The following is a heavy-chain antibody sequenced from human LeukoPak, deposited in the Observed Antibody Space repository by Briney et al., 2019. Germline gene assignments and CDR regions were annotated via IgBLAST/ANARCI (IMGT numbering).Heavy chain of an antibody. D-gene: IGHD6-13*01. J-gene: IGHJ4*02. V-gene: IGHV4-30-4*01. Sequence: SETLSLTCTVSGGSISSGDYYWSWIRQPPGKGLEWIGYIYYSGSTYYNPSLKSRVTISVDTSKNQFSLKLSSVTAADTAVYYCARWYVAAAGTPFDYWGQGTLVTVSS. CDR1: GGSISSGDYY. CDR3: ARWYVAAAGTPFDY. CDR2: IYYSGST.